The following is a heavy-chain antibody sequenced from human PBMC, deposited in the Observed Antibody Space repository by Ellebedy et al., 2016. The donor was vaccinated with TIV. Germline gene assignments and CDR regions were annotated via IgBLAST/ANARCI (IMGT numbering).Heavy chain of an antibody. D-gene: IGHD6-13*01. CDR3: ARDLEQLVSDY. Sequence: PGGSLRLSCAASGFTFRSYSMNRVRQAPGKGLEWVPPISRSSSLIFQADSVKGRFTISRDNSKNSLYLQMNSLRAEDTAVYYCARDLEQLVSDYWGQGTLVTVSS. CDR2: ISRSSSLI. J-gene: IGHJ4*02. V-gene: IGHV3-21*01. CDR1: GFTFRSYS.